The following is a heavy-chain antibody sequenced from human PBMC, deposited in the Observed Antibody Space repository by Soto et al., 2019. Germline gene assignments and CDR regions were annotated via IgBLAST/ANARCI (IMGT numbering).Heavy chain of an antibody. CDR1: GGSISSYY. Sequence: QVQLQESGPGLVKPSETLSLTCTVSGGSISSYYWSWIRQPPGKGLEWIGYIYYSGSTNYNPSLKSRVSISVDKSTNPFSLKRSSVSDVDTAVYYCERDSFWSGYYRAFDIWGQGTMVTVSS. CDR3: ERDSFWSGYYRAFDI. D-gene: IGHD3-3*01. CDR2: IYYSGST. J-gene: IGHJ3*02. V-gene: IGHV4-59*01.